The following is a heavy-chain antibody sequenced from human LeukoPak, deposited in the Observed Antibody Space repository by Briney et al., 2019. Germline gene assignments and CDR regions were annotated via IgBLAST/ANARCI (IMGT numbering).Heavy chain of an antibody. V-gene: IGHV4-38-2*02. CDR2: VSHSGST. Sequence: PSETLSLTCTVSGYSISSGYYWGWIRQPPGKGLEWIGSVSHSGSTYYKPSLKSRVTISIDTSKNQFSLKLSSVTASDTAVYYCARGEADTIAYWGQGTLVTVSS. D-gene: IGHD1-26*01. J-gene: IGHJ4*02. CDR1: GYSISSGYY. CDR3: ARGEADTIAY.